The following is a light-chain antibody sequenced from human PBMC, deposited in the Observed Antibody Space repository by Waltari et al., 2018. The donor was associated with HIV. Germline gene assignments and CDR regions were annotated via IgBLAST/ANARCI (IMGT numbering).Light chain of an antibody. V-gene: IGKV2-28*01. CDR3: MQALHTPFM. CDR2: MSS. J-gene: IGKJ5*01. CDR1: QSLLHKNGKNY. Sequence: DVLLTQSPVSLAVTPGESASISCKSGQSLLHKNGKNYLDWYVKKPGQTPQLLMYMSSNLAAGVPVRFSGSGSGTEFTLKISRVEAEDVGLYYCMQALHTPFMFGHGTRLEI.